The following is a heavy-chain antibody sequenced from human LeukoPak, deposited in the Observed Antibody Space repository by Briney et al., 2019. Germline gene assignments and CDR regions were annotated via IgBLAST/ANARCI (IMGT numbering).Heavy chain of an antibody. CDR2: ICWNGGNT. CDR1: GVTFDDYT. D-gene: IGHD1-7*01. Sequence: SGGSLRLSCAASGVTFDDYTMHWVRQAPGKGLEWVSLICWNGGNTYYADSVKGRFTISRGNSKNSLYLQMNSMRTEDTALYYCSKDTGTSYDAFDIWGQGTMVTVSS. CDR3: SKDTGTSYDAFDI. V-gene: IGHV3-43*01. J-gene: IGHJ3*02.